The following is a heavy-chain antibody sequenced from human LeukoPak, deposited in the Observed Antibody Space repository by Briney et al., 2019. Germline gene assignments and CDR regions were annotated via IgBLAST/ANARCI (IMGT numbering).Heavy chain of an antibody. CDR1: GHSISNGYY. V-gene: IGHV4-38-2*02. CDR2: IYHSGRT. Sequence: SETLSLTCSVSGHSISNGYYWGWIRQPPGKGLEWIGTIYHSGRTYYNPSLKSRVTMSVDTSKNQFSLKLSSVTAADTAVYYCARGYDSSGYYYGDWFDPWGQGTLVTVSS. D-gene: IGHD3-22*01. J-gene: IGHJ5*02. CDR3: ARGYDSSGYYYGDWFDP.